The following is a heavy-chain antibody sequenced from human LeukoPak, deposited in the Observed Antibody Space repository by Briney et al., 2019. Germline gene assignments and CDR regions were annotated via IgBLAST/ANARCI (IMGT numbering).Heavy chain of an antibody. CDR1: GGSISSYY. D-gene: IGHD1-26*01. Sequence: PSETLSLTCTVSGGSISSYYWSWIRQPPGKGLEWIGYIYYSGSTNYNPSLKSRVTISVGTSKNQFSLKLSSVTAADTAVYYCARVGATPYYYYYMDVWGKGTTVTVSS. CDR2: IYYSGST. V-gene: IGHV4-59*01. J-gene: IGHJ6*03. CDR3: ARVGATPYYYYYMDV.